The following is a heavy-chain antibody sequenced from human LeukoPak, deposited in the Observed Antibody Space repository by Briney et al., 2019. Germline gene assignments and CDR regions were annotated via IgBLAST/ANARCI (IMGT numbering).Heavy chain of an antibody. CDR3: ARQYYFGSGSYYNVPSGDYYYGMDV. CDR1: GYRFSIYW. D-gene: IGHD3-10*01. J-gene: IGHJ6*02. V-gene: IGHV5-51*01. CDR2: IYPGDSDT. Sequence: GESLKISCKGSGYRFSIYWIGWVRQMPGKGLEWMGIIYPGDSDTRYSPSFQGQVTISADKSINTAYLQWSSLRASDTAMYYCARQYYFGSGSYYNVPSGDYYYGMDVWGQGTTVTVSS.